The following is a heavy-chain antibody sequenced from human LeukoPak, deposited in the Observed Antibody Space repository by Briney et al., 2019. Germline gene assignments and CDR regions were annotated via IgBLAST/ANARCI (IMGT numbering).Heavy chain of an antibody. CDR3: ARDRDYFWENGHFDAFDI. J-gene: IGHJ3*02. D-gene: IGHD3-16*01. CDR1: GGSISSYY. V-gene: IGHV4-4*07. CDR2: ICTSGST. Sequence: SETLSLTCTVSGGSISSYYWSWIRQPAGKGLEWIGRICTSGSTNYNPSLKSRVTMSVDTSKNQFSLKLSSVTAADTAVYYCARDRDYFWENGHFDAFDIWGQGTMVTVSS.